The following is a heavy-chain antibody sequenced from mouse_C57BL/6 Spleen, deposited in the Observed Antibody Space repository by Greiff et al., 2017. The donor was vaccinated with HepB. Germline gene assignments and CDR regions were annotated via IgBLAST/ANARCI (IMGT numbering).Heavy chain of an antibody. Sequence: VQLKESEGGLVQPGSSMKLSCTASGFTFSDYYMAWVRQVPEKGLEWVANINYDGSSTYYLDSLKSRFIISRDNAKNIPYLQMSSLKSEDTATYYCARERVYAMDYWGQGTSVTVSS. CDR1: GFTFSDYY. CDR3: ARERVYAMDY. CDR2: INYDGSST. V-gene: IGHV5-16*01. J-gene: IGHJ4*01.